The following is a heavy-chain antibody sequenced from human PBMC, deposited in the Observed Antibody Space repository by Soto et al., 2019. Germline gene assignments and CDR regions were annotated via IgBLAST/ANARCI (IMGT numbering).Heavy chain of an antibody. CDR3: ARDIAEPAAMPLGY. V-gene: IGHV4-59*01. Sequence: SETQSLTCSVSGGSISSYYWSWIRQPPGKGLEWIGYIYYSGSTNYNPSLKSRVTISVDTSKNQFSLKLSSVTAADTAVYYCARDIAEPAAMPLGYWGQGTLVTVSS. CDR2: IYYSGST. J-gene: IGHJ4*02. CDR1: GGSISSYY. D-gene: IGHD2-2*01.